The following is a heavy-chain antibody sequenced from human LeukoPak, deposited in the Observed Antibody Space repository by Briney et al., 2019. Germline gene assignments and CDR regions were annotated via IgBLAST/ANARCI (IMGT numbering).Heavy chain of an antibody. J-gene: IGHJ5*02. V-gene: IGHV3-7*01. CDR1: GFTFSSYG. Sequence: GGSLRLSCAASGFTFSSYGMHWVRQAPGRGLEWVANIKQDGSEKYYVDSVKGRFTISRDNAKNSLYLQMNSLRAEDTAVYYCARDLNFNWFDPWGQGTLVTVSS. D-gene: IGHD1-1*01. CDR2: IKQDGSEK. CDR3: ARDLNFNWFDP.